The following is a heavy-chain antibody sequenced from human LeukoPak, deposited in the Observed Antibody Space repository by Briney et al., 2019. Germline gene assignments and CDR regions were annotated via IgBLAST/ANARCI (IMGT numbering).Heavy chain of an antibody. CDR3: ARRGANSGHTFDY. D-gene: IGHD5-12*01. CDR2: INHSGST. J-gene: IGHJ4*02. V-gene: IGHV4-34*01. Sequence: SETLSLTCAVYGGSFSGYYWSWIRQPPGKGLEWIGEINHSGSTNYNPSLKSRVTISVDTSKNQFSLKLSSVTAADTAVYYCARRGANSGHTFDYWGQGTLVSVSS. CDR1: GGSFSGYY.